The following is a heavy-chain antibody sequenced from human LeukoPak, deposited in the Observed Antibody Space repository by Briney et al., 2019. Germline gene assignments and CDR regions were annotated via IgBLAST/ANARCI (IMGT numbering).Heavy chain of an antibody. CDR1: GFTFSNYW. Sequence: GGSLRLSCRASGFTFSNYWMTWVRQAPGKGLEWVSSISSSSSYIYYADSVKGRFTISRDNAKNSLYLQMNSLRAEDTAVYYCARGRAHDAFDIWGQGTMVTVSS. V-gene: IGHV3-21*01. CDR3: ARGRAHDAFDI. CDR2: ISSSSSYI. J-gene: IGHJ3*02.